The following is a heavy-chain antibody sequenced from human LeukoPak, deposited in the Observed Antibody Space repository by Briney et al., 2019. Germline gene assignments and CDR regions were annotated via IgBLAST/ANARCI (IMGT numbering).Heavy chain of an antibody. J-gene: IGHJ4*02. CDR1: GGSISSGYY. CDR3: ARATYYDSSGSFDN. V-gene: IGHV4-38-2*02. CDR2: IYHSGST. D-gene: IGHD3-22*01. Sequence: PSETLSLTCTVSGGSISSGYYWGWIRQPPGKGLEWIGSIYHSGSTYYNPSLKSRVTISVDTSKNQFSLKLSSVTAADTAVYYCARATYYDSSGSFDNWGQGTPVTVSS.